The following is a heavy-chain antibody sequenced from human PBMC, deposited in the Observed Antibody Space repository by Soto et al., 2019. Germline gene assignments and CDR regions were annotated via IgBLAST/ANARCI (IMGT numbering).Heavy chain of an antibody. CDR2: ISSSSRTI. CDR1: GFTFSSYT. V-gene: IGHV3-48*02. Sequence: GGSLRLSCAAAGFTFSSYTMHWVRQAPGKGLEWISYISSSSRTIYYADSVKGRFTISRDNAQSSLYLQMTSLRDEDTAVYYCARAPNRALDYWGKGTLVTVSS. CDR3: ARAPNRALDY. D-gene: IGHD2-8*01. J-gene: IGHJ4*02.